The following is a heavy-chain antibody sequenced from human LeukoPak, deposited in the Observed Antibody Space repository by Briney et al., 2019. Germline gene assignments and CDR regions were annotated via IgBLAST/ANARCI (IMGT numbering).Heavy chain of an antibody. J-gene: IGHJ1*01. CDR2: ISPDARYI. CDR3: TTPAAGPRAEYSQY. V-gene: IGHV3-21*01. Sequence: GGSLRLSCAASGFTFSSYAMSWVRQAPGKGLEWVSSISPDARYIYYADSLKGRFTVSRDNAKNSLYLQMNSLAVEDTAVYYCTTPAAGPRAEYSQYWGQGTLVTVSP. CDR1: GFTFSSYA. D-gene: IGHD6-13*01.